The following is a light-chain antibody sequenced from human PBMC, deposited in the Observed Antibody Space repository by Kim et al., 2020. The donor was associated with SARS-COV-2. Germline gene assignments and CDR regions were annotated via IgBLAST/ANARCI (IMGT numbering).Light chain of an antibody. Sequence: GQSITISCTGTSSDIGGYNYVSWYQQHPGKAPKLMIYDVSSRPSGVSNRFSGSKSANTASLTVSGLQAEDEADYYCSSYTSSSTLVFGGGTKLTVL. CDR3: SSYTSSSTLV. J-gene: IGLJ3*02. CDR1: SSDIGGYNY. V-gene: IGLV2-14*03. CDR2: DVS.